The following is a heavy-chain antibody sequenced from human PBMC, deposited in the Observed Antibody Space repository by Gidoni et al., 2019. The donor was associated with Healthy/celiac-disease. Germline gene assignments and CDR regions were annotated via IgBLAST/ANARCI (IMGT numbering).Heavy chain of an antibody. V-gene: IGHV4-59*01. CDR3: ARATRGELLFDY. CDR1: GGSFSSYY. CDR2: MYNSGST. J-gene: IGHJ4*02. D-gene: IGHD1-7*01. Sequence: QVQLQESGPGLVKPSETLSLTCTVAGGSFSSYYWSWIRQSPGKGREWIGDMYNSGSTNYNPPLQSLVTISVDTSNNQFSLKLNSVTSADTAVYYCARATRGELLFDYWGQGTLVTVSS.